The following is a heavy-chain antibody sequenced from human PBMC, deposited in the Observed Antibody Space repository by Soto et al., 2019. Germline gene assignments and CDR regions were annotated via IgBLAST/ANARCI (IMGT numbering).Heavy chain of an antibody. V-gene: IGHV4-39*01. D-gene: IGHD2-2*02. Sequence: SETLSLTCAVSGGSVSSSSYYWGWIRQPPGKGLEWIGSIYYSGSTYYNPSLKSRVTISVDTSKNQFSLKLSSVTAADTAVYYCARSAAYCSSTSCYMRYYYYYYGMDVWGQGTTVTVS. CDR3: ARSAAYCSSTSCYMRYYYYYYGMDV. CDR2: IYYSGST. CDR1: GGSVSSSSYY. J-gene: IGHJ6*02.